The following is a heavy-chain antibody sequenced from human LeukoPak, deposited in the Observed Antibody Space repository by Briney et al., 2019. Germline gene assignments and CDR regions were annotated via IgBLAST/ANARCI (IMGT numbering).Heavy chain of an antibody. CDR3: ARGAGGGELLPGAFDI. V-gene: IGHV4-59*12. CDR2: IYYSGST. D-gene: IGHD1-26*01. Sequence: KASETVSLTCTVSGGSISSYYWSWIRQPPGKGLEWIGYIYYSGSTNYNPSLKSRVTISVDTSKNQFSLKLSSVTAADTAVYYCARGAGGGELLPGAFDIWGQGTMVTVSS. CDR1: GGSISSYY. J-gene: IGHJ3*02.